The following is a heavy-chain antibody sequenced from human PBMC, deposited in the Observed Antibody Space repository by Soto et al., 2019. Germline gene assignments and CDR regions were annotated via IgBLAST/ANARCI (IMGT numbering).Heavy chain of an antibody. V-gene: IGHV5-51*01. J-gene: IGHJ4*02. Sequence: ESLTISGQVSGYTFTIYWIGLVRQMPGKGLEWMGIIYPSDSDTRYSPSFQGQVTISADQSINTAYLQWDSLKASDTAIYYCARPANTVADHFDLWGQGTPVTVSS. D-gene: IGHD4-17*01. CDR1: GYTFTIYW. CDR3: ARPANTVADHFDL. CDR2: IYPSDSDT.